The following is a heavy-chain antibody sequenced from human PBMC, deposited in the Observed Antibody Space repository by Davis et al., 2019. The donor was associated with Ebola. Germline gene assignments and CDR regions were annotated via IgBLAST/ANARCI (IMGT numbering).Heavy chain of an antibody. CDR3: ARGDSSGWYVLDY. J-gene: IGHJ4*02. CDR1: GGSISSYY. D-gene: IGHD6-19*01. V-gene: IGHV4-59*01. CDR2: IYYSGST. Sequence: SETLSLTCTVPGGSISSYYWSWIRQPPGKGLEWIGYIYYSGSTNYNPSLKSRVTISVDTSKNQSSLKLSSVTAADTAVYYCARGDSSGWYVLDYWGQGTLVTVSS.